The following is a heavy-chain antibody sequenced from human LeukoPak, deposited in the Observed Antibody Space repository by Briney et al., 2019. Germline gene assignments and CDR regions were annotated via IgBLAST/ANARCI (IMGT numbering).Heavy chain of an antibody. Sequence: SETLSLTCTVSGGSISSSSYYWGWLRQPPGKGLERIGSIYYSGSTYYNPSLKSRVTISVDTSKNQFSLKLSSVTAADTAVYYCARARYDFWSGYPFDYWGQGTLVTVSS. CDR2: IYYSGST. V-gene: IGHV4-39*07. D-gene: IGHD3-3*01. CDR1: GGSISSSSYY. CDR3: ARARYDFWSGYPFDY. J-gene: IGHJ4*02.